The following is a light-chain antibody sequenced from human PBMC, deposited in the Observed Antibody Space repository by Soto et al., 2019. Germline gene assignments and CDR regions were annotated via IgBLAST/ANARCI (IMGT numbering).Light chain of an antibody. CDR3: SSYTTSSTLVV. CDR2: DVN. CDR1: SSDVGGYNY. J-gene: IGLJ2*01. V-gene: IGLV2-14*01. Sequence: QSALTQPASVSGSPGQSITISCTGTSSDVGGYNYVSWYQQHPGKAPKLMIYDVNNRPSGVSNRFSGSKSGNTASLTISGLQAEDEVDYYCSSYTTSSTLVVFGGGTKPPVL.